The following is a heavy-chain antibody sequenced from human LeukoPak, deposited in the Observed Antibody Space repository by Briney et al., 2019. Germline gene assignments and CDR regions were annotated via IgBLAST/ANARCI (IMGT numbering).Heavy chain of an antibody. Sequence: GGSLRLSCAASGLTGSSNYMSWVRRAPGKGLEWVSIIYSGGTTYYADSVKGRFTISRDNSENTLYLQMNSLRAEDTAVYYCARGGYSSSYYFDYWGQGTLVTVSS. V-gene: IGHV3-53*01. CDR3: ARGGYSSSYYFDY. D-gene: IGHD6-13*01. J-gene: IGHJ4*02. CDR1: GLTGSSNY. CDR2: IYSGGTT.